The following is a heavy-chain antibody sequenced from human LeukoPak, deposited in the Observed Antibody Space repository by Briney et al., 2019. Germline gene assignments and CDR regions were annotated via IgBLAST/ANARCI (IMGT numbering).Heavy chain of an antibody. J-gene: IGHJ4*02. D-gene: IGHD6-19*01. V-gene: IGHV3-30-3*01. Sequence: GGSLRLSCAASGFTFSSYAMHWVRQAPGKGLEWVAVISYDGSNKYYADSVKGRFTISRDNSKNTLYLQMNSLRAEDTAVYYCARAQWLVSGRYIDYWGQGTLVTVSA. CDR2: ISYDGSNK. CDR3: ARAQWLVSGRYIDY. CDR1: GFTFSSYA.